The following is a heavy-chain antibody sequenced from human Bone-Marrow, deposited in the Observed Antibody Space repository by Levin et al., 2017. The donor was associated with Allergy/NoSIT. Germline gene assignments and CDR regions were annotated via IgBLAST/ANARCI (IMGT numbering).Heavy chain of an antibody. V-gene: IGHV3-74*01. CDR3: ASLDIDMGHRLDY. Sequence: GGSLRLSCAASGFTFRNYWMHWVRQAPGKGLVWVSRINSDGSSTSHADSVQGRFTISRDNAKNTLFLQMNSLRVEDTAVYYCASLDIDMGHRLDYWGHGTLVTVSS. D-gene: IGHD5-18*01. CDR1: GFTFRNYW. CDR2: INSDGSST. J-gene: IGHJ4*01.